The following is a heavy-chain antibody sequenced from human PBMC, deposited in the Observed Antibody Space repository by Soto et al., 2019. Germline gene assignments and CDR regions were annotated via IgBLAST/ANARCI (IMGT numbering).Heavy chain of an antibody. CDR1: GGSFSGYY. CDR2: INHSGST. D-gene: IGHD3-9*01. CDR3: ARVNDIFPYYYGMDV. Sequence: KASETLSLTCAVYGGSFSGYYWSWIRQPPGKGLEWIGEINHSGSTNYNPSLKSRVTISVDTSKNQFSLKLSSVTAADTAVYYCARVNDIFPYYYGMDVWGQGTTVTVSS. J-gene: IGHJ6*02. V-gene: IGHV4-34*01.